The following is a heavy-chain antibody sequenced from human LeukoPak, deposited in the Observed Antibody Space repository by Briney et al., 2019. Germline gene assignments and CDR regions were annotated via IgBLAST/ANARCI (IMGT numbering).Heavy chain of an antibody. V-gene: IGHV4-39*01. D-gene: IGHD3-22*01. Sequence: PSEXXXXTCTVSGGSISSSSYYWGWIRQPPGKGLEWIGSIYYSGSTYYNPSLKSRVTISVDTSKNQFSLKLSSVTAADTAVYYCARQLTYYYDSSGYYYDYWGQGTLVTVSS. CDR2: IYYSGST. CDR3: ARQLTYYYDSSGYYYDY. CDR1: GGSISSSSYY. J-gene: IGHJ4*02.